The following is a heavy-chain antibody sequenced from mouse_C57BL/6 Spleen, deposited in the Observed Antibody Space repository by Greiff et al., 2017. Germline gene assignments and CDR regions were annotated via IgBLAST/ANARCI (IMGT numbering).Heavy chain of an antibody. CDR1: GFTFSDYY. V-gene: IGHV5-16*01. Sequence: EVQLQESEGGLVQPGSSMKLSCTASGFTFSDYYMAWVRQVPEKGLEWVANINYDGSSTYYLDSLKSRFIISRDNAKNILYLQMSSLKSEDTATYYCARHQLYYFDYWGQGTTLTVSS. CDR3: ARHQLYYFDY. D-gene: IGHD4-1*02. J-gene: IGHJ2*01. CDR2: INYDGSST.